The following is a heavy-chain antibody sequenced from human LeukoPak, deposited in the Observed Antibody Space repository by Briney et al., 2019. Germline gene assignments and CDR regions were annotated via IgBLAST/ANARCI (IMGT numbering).Heavy chain of an antibody. CDR3: ARGRTTPQYPQGPGAAAGIDPPYHYYYYMDV. D-gene: IGHD6-13*01. V-gene: IGHV4-4*02. Sequence: GSLRLSCAASGFTFSSYSMNWVRQPPGKGLEWIGEIYHSGSTNYNPSLKSRVTISVDKSKNQFSLKLSSVTAADTAVYYCARGRTTPQYPQGPGAAAGIDPPYHYYYYMDVWGKGTTVTVSS. CDR1: GFTFSSYS. CDR2: IYHSGST. J-gene: IGHJ6*03.